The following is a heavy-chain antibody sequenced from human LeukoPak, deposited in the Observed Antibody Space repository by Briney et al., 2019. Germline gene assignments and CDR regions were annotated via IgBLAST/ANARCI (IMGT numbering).Heavy chain of an antibody. D-gene: IGHD3-10*02. CDR1: GFTFSHYW. CDR2: IYNDGSST. CDR3: AELGITMIGGV. V-gene: IGHV3-74*01. Sequence: PGGSLRLSCAASGFTFSHYWMHWVRQAPGKGLVWVSRIYNDGSSTSYADSVKGRFTISRDNAKNSLYLQMNSLRAEDTAVYYCAELGITMIGGVWGKGTTVTISS. J-gene: IGHJ6*04.